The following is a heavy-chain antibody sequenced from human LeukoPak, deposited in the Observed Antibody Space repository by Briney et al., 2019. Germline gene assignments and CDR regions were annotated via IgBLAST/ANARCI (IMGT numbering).Heavy chain of an antibody. CDR2: ISGSVVST. Sequence: GGSLRLSCAASGFTFSSYAMSWVRQAPGKGLEWVSAISGSVVSTYYADSVKGRFTISRDNSKNTLYLQMNSLRAEDTAVYYCAKRHYDFWSGYQNQMYYFDYWGQGTLVTVSS. CDR1: GFTFSSYA. J-gene: IGHJ4*02. CDR3: AKRHYDFWSGYQNQMYYFDY. V-gene: IGHV3-23*01. D-gene: IGHD3-3*01.